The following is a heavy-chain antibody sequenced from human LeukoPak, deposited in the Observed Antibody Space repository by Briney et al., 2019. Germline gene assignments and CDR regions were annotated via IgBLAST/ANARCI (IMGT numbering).Heavy chain of an antibody. CDR2: IYYRGST. CDR1: GGSISNYY. V-gene: IGHV4-59*01. D-gene: IGHD2/OR15-2a*01. Sequence: SETLSLTCTVSGGSISNYYWSWIRQPPGKRLEWIGYIYYRGSTNYNPSLKSRVTISVDTSKNQESLKLNSVTAADTALYYCARDPSYFSGWFDPWGQGILVTV. J-gene: IGHJ5*02. CDR3: ARDPSYFSGWFDP.